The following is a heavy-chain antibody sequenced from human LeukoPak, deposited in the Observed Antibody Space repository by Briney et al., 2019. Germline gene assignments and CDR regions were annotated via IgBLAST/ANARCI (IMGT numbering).Heavy chain of an antibody. CDR2: IIPIFSKT. CDR1: GGTLSSYA. D-gene: IGHD3-9*01. Sequence: GSSVKVSCKASGGTLSSYAITWVRQAPGQGLEWMGGIIPIFSKTNYAQKFQGRVTISTDESTNTAYMELSSLRSEDTAVYYCARWRGNNYGILTGYSHPYYYYYMDVWGKGTTVTVSS. V-gene: IGHV1-69*05. CDR3: ARWRGNNYGILTGYSHPYYYYYMDV. J-gene: IGHJ6*03.